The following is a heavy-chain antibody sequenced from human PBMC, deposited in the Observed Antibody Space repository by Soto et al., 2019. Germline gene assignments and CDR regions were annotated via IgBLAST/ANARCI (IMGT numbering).Heavy chain of an antibody. Sequence: QVQLQQWGAGLLKPSETLSLTCAVYGGSFSGYYWSWIRQPPGKGLEWIGEINHSGSTNYNPSLKSRVTLSVDTSKNQFSLKLSSVTAADTAVYYCARSEWFGESPPPGWFDPWGQGTLVTVSS. CDR3: ARSEWFGESPPPGWFDP. D-gene: IGHD3-10*01. J-gene: IGHJ5*02. CDR2: INHSGST. CDR1: GGSFSGYY. V-gene: IGHV4-34*01.